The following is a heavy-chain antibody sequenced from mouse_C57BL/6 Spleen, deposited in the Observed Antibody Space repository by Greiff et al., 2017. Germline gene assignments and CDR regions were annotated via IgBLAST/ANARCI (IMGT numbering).Heavy chain of an antibody. CDR3: ARSGGSSNWYFDV. V-gene: IGHV1-81*01. J-gene: IGHJ1*03. D-gene: IGHD1-1*01. Sequence: QVQLQQSGAELARPGASVKLSCKASGYTFTSYGISWVKQRTGQGLEWIGEIYPRSGNTYYNEKFKGKATLTADKSSSTAYMELRSLTSEDSAVYFCARSGGSSNWYFDVWGTGTTVTVSS. CDR1: GYTFTSYG. CDR2: IYPRSGNT.